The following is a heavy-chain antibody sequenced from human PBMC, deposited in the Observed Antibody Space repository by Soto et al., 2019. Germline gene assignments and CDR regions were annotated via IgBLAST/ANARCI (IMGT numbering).Heavy chain of an antibody. J-gene: IGHJ4*02. CDR3: AREFSPGLFEY. CDR1: GGTFSRYA. CDR2: VIPMFGLT. V-gene: IGHV1-69*13. Sequence: SVKVSCKASGGTFSRYAITWVRQAPGQGLEWMGGVIPMFGLTNYAQKFQGRVTITADESTTTAYMELSSLRSDDTAVYYCAREFSPGLFEYWGQGSLVTVSS.